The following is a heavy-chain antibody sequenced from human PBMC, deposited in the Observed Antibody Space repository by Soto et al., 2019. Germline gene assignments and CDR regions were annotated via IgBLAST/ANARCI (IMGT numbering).Heavy chain of an antibody. CDR3: ARVNVVVVAATREYYFDY. J-gene: IGHJ4*02. CDR2: INPNSGGT. V-gene: IGHV1-2*02. CDR1: GYTFTGCY. D-gene: IGHD2-15*01. Sequence: ASVKVSCKASGYTFTGCYMHWVRQAPGQGLEWMGWINPNSGGTNYAQKFQGSVTMTRDTSISTAYMELSRLRTDDTAVYYCARVNVVVVAATREYYFDYWGQGTLVTVS.